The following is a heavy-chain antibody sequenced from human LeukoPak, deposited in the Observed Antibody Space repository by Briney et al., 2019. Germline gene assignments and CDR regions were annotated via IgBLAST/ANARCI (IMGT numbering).Heavy chain of an antibody. CDR2: IYYSGST. Sequence: SETLSLTCTVSGGSISSSSYYWGWIRQPPGKGLEWIGSIYYSGSTYYNPSLKSLVTISVDTSKNQFSLKLSSVTAADTAVYYCAIHLGVVETINWFDPWGQGTLVTVSS. D-gene: IGHD3-22*01. J-gene: IGHJ5*02. V-gene: IGHV4-39*01. CDR3: AIHLGVVETINWFDP. CDR1: GGSISSSSYY.